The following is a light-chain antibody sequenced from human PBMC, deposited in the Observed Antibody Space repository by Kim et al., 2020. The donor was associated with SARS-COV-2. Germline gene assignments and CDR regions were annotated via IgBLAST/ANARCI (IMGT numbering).Light chain of an antibody. J-gene: IGLJ2*01. CDR1: KLGDKY. CDR2: QGS. Sequence: VSPGQTASITCSGDKLGDKYACWYQQKPGQSPVLVIYQGSKRPSGIPGRFSGSNSGNTATLTISGTQAMDEADYYCQAWDSSTVVFGGGTKLTVL. CDR3: QAWDSSTVV. V-gene: IGLV3-1*01.